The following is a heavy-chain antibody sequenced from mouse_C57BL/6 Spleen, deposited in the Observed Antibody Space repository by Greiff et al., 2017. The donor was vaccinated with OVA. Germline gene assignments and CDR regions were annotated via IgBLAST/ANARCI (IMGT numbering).Heavy chain of an antibody. V-gene: IGHV1-80*01. D-gene: IGHD2-4*01. CDR1: GYAFSSYW. Sequence: QVQLQQSGAELVKPGASVKISCKASGYAFSSYWMNWVKQRPGKGLEWIGQIYPGDGDTNYNGKFKGKATLTADKSSSTAYMQLSSLTSEDSAVYICTRDGDDYDRFAYWGQGTLVTVSA. CDR2: IYPGDGDT. CDR3: TRDGDDYDRFAY. J-gene: IGHJ3*01.